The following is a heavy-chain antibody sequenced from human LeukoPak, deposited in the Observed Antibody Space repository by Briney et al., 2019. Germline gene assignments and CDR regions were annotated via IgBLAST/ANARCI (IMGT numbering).Heavy chain of an antibody. D-gene: IGHD2-15*01. V-gene: IGHV3-7*01. Sequence: GGSLRLSCAASGFTFSSYWMSWVRQAPGKGLEWVANIKQDGSEKYYVDSVKGRFTISRDNAKTLYLQMNSLRAEDTAVYYCASTYIVVVAATLWFDPWGQGTLVTVSS. CDR1: GFTFSSYW. CDR3: ASTYIVVVAATLWFDP. CDR2: IKQDGSEK. J-gene: IGHJ5*02.